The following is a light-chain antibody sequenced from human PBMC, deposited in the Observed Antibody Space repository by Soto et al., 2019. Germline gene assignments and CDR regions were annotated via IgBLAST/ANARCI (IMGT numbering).Light chain of an antibody. CDR1: NLGKKY. CDR3: QAWDSSTVL. J-gene: IGLJ2*01. CDR2: QDN. Sequence: SYELTQPPSVSVSPGRTASITCSGDNLGKKYASWYQQKPGQSPVVAIYQDNKRPSGIPERISGSNSGNTATLTIGGTQAMDEADYYCQAWDSSTVLFGGGTKLTVL. V-gene: IGLV3-1*01.